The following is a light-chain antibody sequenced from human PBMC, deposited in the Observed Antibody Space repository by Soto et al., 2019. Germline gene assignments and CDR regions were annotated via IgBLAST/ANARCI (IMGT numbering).Light chain of an antibody. J-gene: IGKJ5*01. Sequence: EIVMTQSPATLSVSPGERATLSCRASQSVGSNLAWYQQKHGQTPRLLIYAASTRATGIPVRFSGSGSGTEFTLTINSLQSEDFAVYYCQQYDSRPPITFGQGTRLEIK. CDR2: AAS. V-gene: IGKV3-15*01. CDR3: QQYDSRPPIT. CDR1: QSVGSN.